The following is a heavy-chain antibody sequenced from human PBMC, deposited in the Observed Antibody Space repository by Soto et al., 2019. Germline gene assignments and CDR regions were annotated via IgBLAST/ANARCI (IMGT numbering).Heavy chain of an antibody. CDR1: GYAFTTYG. CDR3: ARGRYGDY. Sequence: QVHLVQSGAEVKKPGASVKVSCKGSGYAFTTYGITWVRQAPGQGLEWMGWISAHNGNTNYAQKLQGRVTVTRDTSTSTADVEQRSLRSYDTAVYYCARGRYGDYGGQGALVTVSS. V-gene: IGHV1-18*01. J-gene: IGHJ4*02. CDR2: ISAHNGNT. D-gene: IGHD1-1*01.